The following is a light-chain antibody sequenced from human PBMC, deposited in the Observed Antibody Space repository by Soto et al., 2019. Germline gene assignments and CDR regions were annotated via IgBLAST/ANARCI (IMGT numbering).Light chain of an antibody. CDR3: SSFTGTNYV. Sequence: QSVLTQPASVSGSPGQSITISYTGTISDVGGNKFVSWYQQYPGKAPKLMICDVSNRPSGVSNRFSGSKSGNTASLTISGLQAEDEADYYCSSFTGTNYVFGTGTKVTVL. CDR1: ISDVGGNKF. V-gene: IGLV2-14*03. CDR2: DVS. J-gene: IGLJ1*01.